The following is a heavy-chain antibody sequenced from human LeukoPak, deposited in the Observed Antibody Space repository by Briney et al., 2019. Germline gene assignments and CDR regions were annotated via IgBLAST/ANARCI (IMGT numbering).Heavy chain of an antibody. CDR1: GFLVSTNY. V-gene: IGHV3-53*01. CDR3: ARDLGVGVCSSIGCNNLNMDV. J-gene: IGHJ6*03. D-gene: IGHD2-2*01. CDR2: IYSGDNT. Sequence: GGSLRLSCAASGFLVSTNYRSWVRQAPGKGLEWVSVIYSGDNTYYADSVKGRFTISRDNSKNTLCLQMNSLRVEDTAVYYCARDLGVGVCSSIGCNNLNMDVWGKGTTVTVSS.